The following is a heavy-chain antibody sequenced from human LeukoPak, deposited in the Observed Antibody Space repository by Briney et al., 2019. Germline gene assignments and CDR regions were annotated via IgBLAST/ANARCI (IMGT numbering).Heavy chain of an antibody. Sequence: GGSLRLSCAASGFTFSNAWMSWVRQAPGKGLEWVGRIKSKTDGGTTDYAAPVKGRFTISRDNAKNTLYLQMNSLRAEDTAVYYCARDGLGTIPNDYWGQGTLVNVSS. CDR3: ARDGLGTIPNDY. CDR1: GFTFSNAW. D-gene: IGHD3-3*01. V-gene: IGHV3-15*05. J-gene: IGHJ4*02. CDR2: IKSKTDGGTT.